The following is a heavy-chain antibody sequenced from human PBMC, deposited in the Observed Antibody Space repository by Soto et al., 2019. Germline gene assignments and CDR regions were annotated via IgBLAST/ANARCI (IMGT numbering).Heavy chain of an antibody. CDR1: GFTFSDYA. J-gene: IGHJ3*02. V-gene: IGHV3-30*04. CDR3: ASISHVRPVIKATAVTSSRDAAFEM. Sequence: QVQLVESGGGVVQPQRSLSLSCAASGFTFSDYAMHWVRRAPGKGLEWVAVISYDGRQKFYTESVKGRFSISRDNSKNSLYLQMNSLRTEDTAVYYSASISHVRPVIKATAVTSSRDAAFEMWGQGTMVTVSS. D-gene: IGHD2-21*02. CDR2: ISYDGRQK.